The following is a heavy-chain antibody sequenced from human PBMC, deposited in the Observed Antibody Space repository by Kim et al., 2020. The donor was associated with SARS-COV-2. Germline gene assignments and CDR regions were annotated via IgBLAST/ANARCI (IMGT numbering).Heavy chain of an antibody. V-gene: IGHV4-34*01. J-gene: IGHJ4*02. CDR1: GGSFSGYY. CDR2: INHSGST. Sequence: SETLSLTCAVYGGSFSGYYWSWIRQPPGKGLEWIGKINHSGSTNYNPSLKSRVTISVDTSKNQFSLKLSSVTAADTAVYYCARGSEGTIFGVVIIRVGGFDYWGQGTLVTVSS. D-gene: IGHD3-3*01. CDR3: ARGSEGTIFGVVIIRVGGFDY.